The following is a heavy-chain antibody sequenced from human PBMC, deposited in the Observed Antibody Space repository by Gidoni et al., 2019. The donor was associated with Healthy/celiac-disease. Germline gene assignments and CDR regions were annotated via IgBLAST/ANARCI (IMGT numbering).Heavy chain of an antibody. CDR1: GFTFSHAW. D-gene: IGHD6-19*01. Sequence: EVQLVESGGGLVKPGGCLRLACAASGFTFSHAWMHGVRPAPGKGLEWVGRIKSKTDGGTTDYAAPVKGRFTISRDDSKNTLYLQMNSLKTEDTAVYYCTTDAEFGRGRSGWYSSGVGFDYWGQGTLVTVSS. V-gene: IGHV3-15*07. CDR3: TTDAEFGRGRSGWYSSGVGFDY. J-gene: IGHJ4*02. CDR2: IKSKTDGGTT.